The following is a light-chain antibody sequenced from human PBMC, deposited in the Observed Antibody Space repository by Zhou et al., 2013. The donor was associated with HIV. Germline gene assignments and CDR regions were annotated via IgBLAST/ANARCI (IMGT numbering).Light chain of an antibody. CDR1: QSVSTN. Sequence: EIVMTQSPATLSVSPGERATLSCRASQSVSTNLAWYQQKPGQAPRLLIYGASTRATGIPARFSGSWSGTEFTLTISSLQSEDFAVFFCQQYVSSVTFGQGTRLEIK. CDR2: GAS. CDR3: QQYVSSVT. J-gene: IGKJ5*01. V-gene: IGKV3-15*01.